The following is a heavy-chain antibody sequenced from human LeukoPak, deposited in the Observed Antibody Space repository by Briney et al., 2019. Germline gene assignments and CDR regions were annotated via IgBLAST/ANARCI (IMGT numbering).Heavy chain of an antibody. CDR2: INPNSGGT. V-gene: IGHV1-2*02. CDR3: ARDYNPPKLLWFGELLSYYFDY. J-gene: IGHJ4*02. Sequence: ASVKVSCKASGYTFTGYYMHWVRQAPGQGLEWMGWINPNSGGTNYAQKFQGRVTMTRDTSISTAYMELSRLRSDDTAVYYCARDYNPPKLLWFGELLSYYFDYWGQGTLVTLSS. CDR1: GYTFTGYY. D-gene: IGHD3-10*01.